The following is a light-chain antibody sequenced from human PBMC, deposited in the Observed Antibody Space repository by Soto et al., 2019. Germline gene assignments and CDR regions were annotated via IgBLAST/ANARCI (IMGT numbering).Light chain of an antibody. Sequence: NFMLTQPHSVSESPGKTVIISCTRSSGSIASNYVQWYQQRPGSSPTTVIYEDNQSPSGVPDRFSGSLDSSSNSASLTISGLETEDEADYFCQSYDATNQVFGGGTKLTVL. CDR2: EDN. J-gene: IGLJ3*02. V-gene: IGLV6-57*01. CDR3: QSYDATNQV. CDR1: SGSIASNY.